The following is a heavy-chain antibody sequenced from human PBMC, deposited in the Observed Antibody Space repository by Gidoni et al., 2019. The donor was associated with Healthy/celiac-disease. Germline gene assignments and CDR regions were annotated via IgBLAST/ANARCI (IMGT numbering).Heavy chain of an antibody. Sequence: QVQLVESGGGVVQPGRSLRLSCAASGFTFSSYGMHWVRRAPGKGLVWVAVIWYDGSNKYYADSVKGRFTISRDNSKNTLYRQMNSLRAEDTAVYYCARVTYDSSGYYSSFDYWGQGTLVTVSS. CDR2: IWYDGSNK. CDR3: ARVTYDSSGYYSSFDY. J-gene: IGHJ4*02. V-gene: IGHV3-33*01. CDR1: GFTFSSYG. D-gene: IGHD3-22*01.